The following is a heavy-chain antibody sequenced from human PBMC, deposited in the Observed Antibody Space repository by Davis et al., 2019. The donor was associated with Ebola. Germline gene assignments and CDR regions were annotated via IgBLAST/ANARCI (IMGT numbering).Heavy chain of an antibody. V-gene: IGHV3-64*01. CDR2: ISSNGGST. D-gene: IGHD6-19*01. CDR1: GFTFSSYA. Sequence: GGSLRLSCAASGFTFSSYAMHWVRQAPGKGLEYVSAISSNGGSTYYANSVKGRFTISRDNAKNSLYLQMNSLRAEDTAVYYCARTIAVAGPGSWGQGTLVTVSS. J-gene: IGHJ5*02. CDR3: ARTIAVAGPGS.